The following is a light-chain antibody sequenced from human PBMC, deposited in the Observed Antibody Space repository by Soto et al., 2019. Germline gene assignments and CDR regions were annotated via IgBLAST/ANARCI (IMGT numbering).Light chain of an antibody. CDR3: ETWDSNTRV. V-gene: IGLV4-60*03. CDR2: VEDSGSY. J-gene: IGLJ2*01. CDR1: SGHSSYI. Sequence: QSVLTQSSSASASLGSSVKLTCTLSSGHSSYIIAWHQQQPGKAPRYLMKVEDSGSYNEGSGVPDRFSGSSSGADRYLTISNLQSEDEADYYCETWDSNTRVFGGGTKVTVL.